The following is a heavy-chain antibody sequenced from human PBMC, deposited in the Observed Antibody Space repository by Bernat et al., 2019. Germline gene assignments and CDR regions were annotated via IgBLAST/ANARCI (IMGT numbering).Heavy chain of an antibody. V-gene: IGHV3-30*01. CDR2: ISLDGSEK. CDR1: GFEFGNYG. D-gene: IGHD3-9*01. J-gene: IGHJ6*03. CDR3: ACLPYHDILTGYSPYHYYYMDV. Sequence: QVQLIESGGGVVQPETSLRLSCSASGFEFGNYGLHWVRQAPCRGLEWLAVISLDGSEKHYADSVRGRFIISRDNAKSTLFLQMDRLTPDDTATHYCACLPYHDILTGYSPYHYYYMDVWGKGTTVTVSS.